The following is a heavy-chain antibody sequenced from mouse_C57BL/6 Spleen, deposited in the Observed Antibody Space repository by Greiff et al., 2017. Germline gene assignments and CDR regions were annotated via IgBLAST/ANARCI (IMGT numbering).Heavy chain of an antibody. CDR3: ARGLGGTEDYFDY. D-gene: IGHD4-1*01. CDR1: GYTFTSYW. V-gene: IGHV1-64*01. Sequence: QVQLQQPGAELVKPGASVKLSCKASGYTFTSYWMHWVKQRPGQGLEWIGMIHPNSGSTNYNEKFKSKATLTVDKSSSTAYMQLSSLTSEDSAVYCCARGLGGTEDYFDYWGQGTTLTVSS. J-gene: IGHJ2*01. CDR2: IHPNSGST.